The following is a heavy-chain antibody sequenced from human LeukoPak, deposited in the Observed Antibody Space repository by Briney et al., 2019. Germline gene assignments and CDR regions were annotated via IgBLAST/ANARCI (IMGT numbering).Heavy chain of an antibody. D-gene: IGHD4-23*01. V-gene: IGHV3-48*01. CDR3: ARDRTQGYGGSSDF. Sequence: GGSLRLSCAASGFTFSSYSMNWVSQAPGKGPEWVSYISSSSSIYYADSVKGRFTISRDNAKNSLFLQMNSLTAEDTALYYCARDRTQGYGGSSDFWGQGTLVTVSS. CDR1: GFTFSSYS. J-gene: IGHJ4*02. CDR2: ISSSSSI.